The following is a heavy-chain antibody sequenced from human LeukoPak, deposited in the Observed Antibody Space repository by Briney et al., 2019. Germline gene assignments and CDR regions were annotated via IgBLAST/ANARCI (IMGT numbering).Heavy chain of an antibody. CDR1: GGSISSYY. V-gene: IGHV4-59*01. D-gene: IGHD5-18*01. CDR2: MDYSGST. Sequence: SETLSLTCTVSGGSISSYYWSWIRQPPGKGLEWIGYMDYSGSTNYNPSLKSRVTISVDTSKNQFSLKLSSVTAADTAVYYCARAGGYSYGHPFDYWGQGTLVIVSS. CDR3: ARAGGYSYGHPFDY. J-gene: IGHJ4*02.